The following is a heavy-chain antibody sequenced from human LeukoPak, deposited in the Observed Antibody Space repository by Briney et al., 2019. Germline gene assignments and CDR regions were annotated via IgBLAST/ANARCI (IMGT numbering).Heavy chain of an antibody. CDR3: ARVCSSTSCHYYYYGMDV. V-gene: IGHV1-18*01. D-gene: IGHD2-2*01. J-gene: IGHJ6*02. CDR2: ISAYNGYT. Sequence: ASVKVSCKASGYTFTSYGISWVRQAPGQGLEWMGWISAYNGYTNYAQKLQGRVTMTTDTSTSTAYMELRSLRSDDTAVYYCARVCSSTSCHYYYYGMDVWGQGTTVTVSS. CDR1: GYTFTSYG.